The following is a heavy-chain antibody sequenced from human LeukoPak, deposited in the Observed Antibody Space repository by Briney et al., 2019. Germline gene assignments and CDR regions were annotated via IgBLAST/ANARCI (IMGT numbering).Heavy chain of an antibody. Sequence: GGSLRPSCAASGFPFDDYAMHWVRQAPGKGLEWVSGIRWSSDSVGYADSVRGRFTISRDKAKNSLYLQMNSLRAEDTALYYCVKDVGQTTAAIAYWGQGTLVTVSS. CDR3: VKDVGQTTAAIAY. D-gene: IGHD2-2*01. CDR2: IRWSSDSV. J-gene: IGHJ4*02. V-gene: IGHV3-9*01. CDR1: GFPFDDYA.